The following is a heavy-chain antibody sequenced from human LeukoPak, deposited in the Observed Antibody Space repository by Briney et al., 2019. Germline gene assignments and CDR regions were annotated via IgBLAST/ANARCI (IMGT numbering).Heavy chain of an antibody. Sequence: GGSLRLSCAASGFTFSTYAMTWVREAPGKGLEWVSGISTSGDRTYYADSVKGRFTISRDNSKNTLYLQMNSLRAEDTAEYYCARSAVGTSCCTAVDYWGQGTLVTVSS. CDR1: GFTFSTYA. CDR2: ISTSGDRT. CDR3: ARSAVGTSCCTAVDY. J-gene: IGHJ4*02. V-gene: IGHV3-23*01. D-gene: IGHD1-26*01.